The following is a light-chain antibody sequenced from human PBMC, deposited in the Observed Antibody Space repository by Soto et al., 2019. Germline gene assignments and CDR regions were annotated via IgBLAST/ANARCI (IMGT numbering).Light chain of an antibody. CDR3: QSYDSRDVV. CDR2: EDN. J-gene: IGLJ2*01. V-gene: IGLV6-57*04. CDR1: GGNIASNY. Sequence: NFMLTQPHSVSESPGKTLTISCTRSGGNIASNYVQWHQQRPGSAPMTVIYEDNQRPSGVPDRFSGSIDSSSNSASLTISRLKAEDEDHYFCQSYDSRDVVFGGGTKVTVL.